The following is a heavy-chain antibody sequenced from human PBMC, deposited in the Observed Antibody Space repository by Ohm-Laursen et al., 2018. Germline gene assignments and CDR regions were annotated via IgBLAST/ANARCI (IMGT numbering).Heavy chain of an antibody. CDR1: GFTFSSYG. CDR2: ISYDGSNK. Sequence: SLRLSCAASGFTFSSYGMHWVRQAPGKGLEWVAVISYDGSNKYYADSVKGRFTISRDNSKNTLYLQMNSLRAEDTAVYYCAKAPNNWEYFYDYWGQGTLVTVSS. J-gene: IGHJ4*02. CDR3: AKAPNNWEYFYDY. D-gene: IGHD1-26*01. V-gene: IGHV3-30*18.